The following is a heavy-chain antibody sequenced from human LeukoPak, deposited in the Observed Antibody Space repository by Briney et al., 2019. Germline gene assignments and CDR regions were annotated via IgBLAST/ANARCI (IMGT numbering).Heavy chain of an antibody. CDR1: GGSVSSYY. D-gene: IGHD2-21*01. CDR2: IYYSGST. Sequence: PSETLSLTCTVSGGSVSSYYWSWIRQPPGKGLEWIGYIYYSGSTNYNPSLKSRVTISVDTSKNQFSLKLSSVTAADTAVYYCARYSTHLDYWGQGTLVTVSS. CDR3: ARYSTHLDY. V-gene: IGHV4-59*02. J-gene: IGHJ4*02.